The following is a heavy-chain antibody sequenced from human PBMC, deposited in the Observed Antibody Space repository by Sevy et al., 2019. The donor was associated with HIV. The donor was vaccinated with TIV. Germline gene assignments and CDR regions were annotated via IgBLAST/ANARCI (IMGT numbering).Heavy chain of an antibody. CDR1: GFTSSDYA. Sequence: GGSLRLSCAASGFTSSDYAMHWVRLAPGKGLEWVALMSYDGSNQYYADSVKGRFTISRDNSKNTLYLQMNSLRVEDTAVYYCAKGDGALTGIDPWGQGTLVTVSS. CDR2: MSYDGSNQ. D-gene: IGHD7-27*01. V-gene: IGHV3-30*18. J-gene: IGHJ5*02. CDR3: AKGDGALTGIDP.